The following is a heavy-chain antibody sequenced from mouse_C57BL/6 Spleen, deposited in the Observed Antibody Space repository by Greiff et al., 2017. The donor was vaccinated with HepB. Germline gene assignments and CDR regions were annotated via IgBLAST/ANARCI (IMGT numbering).Heavy chain of an antibody. D-gene: IGHD2-1*01. Sequence: EVQLVESGGGLVKPGGSLKLSCAASGFTFSSYAMSWVRQTPEKRLEWVATISDGGSYTYYPDNVKGRFTISRDNAKNNLYLQMSHLKSEDTAMYYCARDYYGNYGYFDVWGTGTTVTVSS. J-gene: IGHJ1*03. CDR3: ARDYYGNYGYFDV. V-gene: IGHV5-4*01. CDR1: GFTFSSYA. CDR2: ISDGGSYT.